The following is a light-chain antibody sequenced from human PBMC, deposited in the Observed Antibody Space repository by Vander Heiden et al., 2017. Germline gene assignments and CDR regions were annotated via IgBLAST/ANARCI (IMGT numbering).Light chain of an antibody. CDR1: TSNIPGRSY. Sequence: QSILTQPPSLSGNPQQMIIIPCAGSTSNIPGRSYVNWYPLLLRIVPKPLIYGNTNRPSGVPDRFSASKSGTSASLAITGLQAEDEADYYCQAFDSSLNGYVFGTGTKVTVL. CDR2: GNT. V-gene: IGLV1-40*01. J-gene: IGLJ1*01. CDR3: QAFDSSLNGYV.